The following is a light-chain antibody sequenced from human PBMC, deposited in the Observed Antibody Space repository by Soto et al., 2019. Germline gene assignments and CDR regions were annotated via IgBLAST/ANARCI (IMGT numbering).Light chain of an antibody. CDR2: EIT. CDR1: SSDVGGYRY. V-gene: IGLV2-8*01. CDR3: SAYAGSYNFVV. Sequence: QSVLTQPPSASGSPDQSVTISCAGTSSDVGGYRYVSWYQQHPGKAPKLMIYEITKRPSGVPDRFSGSKSGNTASLTVSGLQAEDEADYYGSAYAGSYNFVVFGGGTKLTVL. J-gene: IGLJ2*01.